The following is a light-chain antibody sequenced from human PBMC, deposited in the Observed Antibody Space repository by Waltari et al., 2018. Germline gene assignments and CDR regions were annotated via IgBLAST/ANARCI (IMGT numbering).Light chain of an antibody. Sequence: QQHPGKAPKLMIYEVSMRPSGVSNLFSGSKSGNRASLTITGLQAEDEADYYCCSYAGSSTLDVVFGGGTKLTVL. V-gene: IGLV2-23*02. CDR3: CSYAGSSTLDVV. CDR2: EVS. J-gene: IGLJ2*01.